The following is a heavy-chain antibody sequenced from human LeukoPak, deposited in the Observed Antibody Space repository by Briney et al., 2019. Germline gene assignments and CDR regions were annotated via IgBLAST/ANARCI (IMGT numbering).Heavy chain of an antibody. J-gene: IGHJ4*02. D-gene: IGHD3-22*01. CDR2: ISSSSSYI. CDR3: AREIGYYDSSGYYYAFDY. CDR1: GFTFSGYS. V-gene: IGHV3-21*01. Sequence: GGSLRLSCAASGFTFSGYSMNWVRQAPGKGLEWVSSISSSSSYIYYADSVKGRFTISKDNAKNSLYLQMNSLRAEDTAVYYCAREIGYYDSSGYYYAFDYWGQGTLVTVSS.